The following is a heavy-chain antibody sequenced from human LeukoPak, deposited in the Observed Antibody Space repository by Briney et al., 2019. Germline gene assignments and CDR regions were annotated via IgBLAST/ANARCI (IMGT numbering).Heavy chain of an antibody. CDR2: IIPIFGTA. J-gene: IGHJ4*02. V-gene: IGHV1-69*13. Sequence: GASVKVSCKASGGTFSSYAISWVRQAPGQGLEWMRGIIPIFGTANYAQKFQGRVTITADESTSTAYMELSSLRSEDTAVYYCARGPSLPAAALDYWGQGTLVTVPS. D-gene: IGHD2-2*01. CDR1: GGTFSSYA. CDR3: ARGPSLPAAALDY.